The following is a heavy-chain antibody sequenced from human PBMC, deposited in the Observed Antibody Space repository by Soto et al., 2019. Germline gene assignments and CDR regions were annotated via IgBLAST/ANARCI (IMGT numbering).Heavy chain of an antibody. Sequence: QVQLQESGPGLVKPSETLSLTCIVSGGSISSYYWNWLRQSPGKGLEWIGYIYYSGSTKYNPSLKSRVTISVDTSNDQFSLTLSSVTAADTAVYYCARDRFSSGWLDYWGQGTLVTVSS. CDR2: IYYSGST. CDR1: GGSISSYY. V-gene: IGHV4-59*01. CDR3: ARDRFSSGWLDY. J-gene: IGHJ4*02. D-gene: IGHD6-19*01.